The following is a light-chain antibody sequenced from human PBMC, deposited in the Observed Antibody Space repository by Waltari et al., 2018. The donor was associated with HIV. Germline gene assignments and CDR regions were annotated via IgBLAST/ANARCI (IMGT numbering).Light chain of an antibody. J-gene: IGLJ2*01. CDR2: SNN. V-gene: IGLV1-44*01. Sequence: QSVLTQPPSASGTPGQRVTISCSGSSSNIGSNTVNWYQQLPGTAPTLLIYSNNQRPSGVPDRVPGSRSGTSASLAISGLQSEDEADYYCAAWDGSLNGHVVFGGGTKLTVL. CDR3: AAWDGSLNGHVV. CDR1: SSNIGSNT.